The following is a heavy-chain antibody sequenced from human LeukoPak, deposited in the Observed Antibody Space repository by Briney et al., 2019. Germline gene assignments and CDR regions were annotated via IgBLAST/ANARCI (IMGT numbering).Heavy chain of an antibody. V-gene: IGHV3-33*03. CDR3: VKSVAGTRGWFDS. CDR1: GLIFSTYG. Sequence: GRSLRLSCAASGLIFSTYGMHWVRQAPGKGLEWVALIWYDGSDKDYGDSVKGRFTISRDNSKNTMYLQMNSLRADDTAVYYCVKSVAGTRGWFDSWGQGTLVTVSS. CDR2: IWYDGSDK. J-gene: IGHJ5*01.